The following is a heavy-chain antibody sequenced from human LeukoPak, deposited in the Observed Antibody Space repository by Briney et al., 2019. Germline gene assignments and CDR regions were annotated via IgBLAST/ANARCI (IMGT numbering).Heavy chain of an antibody. Sequence: GGSLRLSCAASGFTFSNYAMTWVRQAPGKGLEWVSGISGSGGSTYYAESVKGRFTISRDNSKNTLDLHMNSLKAEGTAVYYCAKVESAEAGYFDYWGQGTLVTVSS. CDR2: ISGSGGST. J-gene: IGHJ4*02. CDR1: GFTFSNYA. CDR3: AKVESAEAGYFDY. D-gene: IGHD6-13*01. V-gene: IGHV3-23*01.